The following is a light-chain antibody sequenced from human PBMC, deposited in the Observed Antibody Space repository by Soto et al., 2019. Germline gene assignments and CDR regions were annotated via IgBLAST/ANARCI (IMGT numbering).Light chain of an antibody. CDR1: NSDVGGYNS. Sequence: QSVLTQPASMSGSPGQSITISCTGTNSDVGGYNSVSWYQQHPGKAPKVMIYEVSNRPSGVSNRFSGSKSGNTASLTISGLQAEDEADYYCSSYTSSSTLVFGTGTKVT. CDR2: EVS. CDR3: SSYTSSSTLV. V-gene: IGLV2-14*01. J-gene: IGLJ1*01.